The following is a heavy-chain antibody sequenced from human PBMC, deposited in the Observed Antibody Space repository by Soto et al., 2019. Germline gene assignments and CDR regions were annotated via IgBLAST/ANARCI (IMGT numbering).Heavy chain of an antibody. CDR2: IYYSGST. CDR3: ARLGRLRYFAWLSTNRYFYL. CDR1: GGSISSYY. J-gene: IGHJ2*01. V-gene: IGHV4-59*08. Sequence: QVQLQESGPGLVKPSETLSLTCTVSGGSISSYYWSWIRQPPGKGLEWIGYIYYSGSTNYNPFLKSRVTISVDTSKNQFSLKLISVTAADTAVYYCARLGRLRYFAWLSTNRYFYLWGRGTLVTVSS. D-gene: IGHD3-9*01.